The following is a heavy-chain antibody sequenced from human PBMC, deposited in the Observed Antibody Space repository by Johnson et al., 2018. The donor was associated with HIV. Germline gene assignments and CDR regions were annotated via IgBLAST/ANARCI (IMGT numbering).Heavy chain of an antibody. CDR1: GFTFSSYA. CDR2: ISYDGSNK. CDR3: ARDQRVAAGATDGFDV. D-gene: IGHD6-13*01. V-gene: IGHV3-30*14. Sequence: QMLLVESGGGVVQPGRSLRLSCAASGFTFSSYAMHWVRQAPGKGLEWVAVISYDGSNKYYADSVKGRFTISRDNSKNTLYLQRNSLRAEETAVYYCARDQRVAAGATDGFDVGGQGTMVTVAS. J-gene: IGHJ3*01.